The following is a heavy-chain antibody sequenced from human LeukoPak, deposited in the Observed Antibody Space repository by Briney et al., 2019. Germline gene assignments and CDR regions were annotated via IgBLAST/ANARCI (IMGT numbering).Heavy chain of an antibody. CDR1: GGSISTYY. V-gene: IGHV4-59*01. CDR2: IFYSGST. CDR3: ARDQENAFNI. J-gene: IGHJ3*02. Sequence: SETLSLTCTVSGGSISTYYWSWIRQPPGKGLEWIGYIFYSGSTNYNPSLKSRVTISVDTSKNQSSLKLSSVTAADTALYYCARDQENAFNIWGQGTMVTVSS.